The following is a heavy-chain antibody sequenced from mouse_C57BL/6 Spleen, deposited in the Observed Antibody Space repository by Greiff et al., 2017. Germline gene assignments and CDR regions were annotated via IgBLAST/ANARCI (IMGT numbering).Heavy chain of an antibody. CDR3: ARRGDYVYFDY. Sequence: EVKVEESGGGLVQPGGSLKLSCAASGFTFSDYYMYWVRQTPEKRLEWVAYISNGGGSTYYPDTVKGRFTISRDNAKNTLYLQMSRLKSEDTAMYYCARRGDYVYFDYWGQGTTLTVSS. J-gene: IGHJ2*01. CDR2: ISNGGGST. V-gene: IGHV5-12*01. CDR1: GFTFSDYY. D-gene: IGHD2-4*01.